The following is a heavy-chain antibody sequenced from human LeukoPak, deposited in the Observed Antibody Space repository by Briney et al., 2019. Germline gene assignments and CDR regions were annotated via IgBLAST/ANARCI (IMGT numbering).Heavy chain of an antibody. CDR1: GFTFSSYA. Sequence: GGSLRLSCAASGFTFSSYAMSWVRQAPGKGLEWVSGISGSDGSTNYADSVKGRFTISRDNSKNTLYLQMNSLRAEDTAVYYCAKVYSGWYYYYYYMDVWGKGTTVTISS. CDR3: AKVYSGWYYYYYYMDV. D-gene: IGHD6-19*01. J-gene: IGHJ6*03. V-gene: IGHV3-23*01. CDR2: ISGSDGST.